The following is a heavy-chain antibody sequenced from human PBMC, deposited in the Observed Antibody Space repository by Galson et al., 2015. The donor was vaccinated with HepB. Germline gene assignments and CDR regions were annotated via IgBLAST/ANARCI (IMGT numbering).Heavy chain of an antibody. CDR1: GFTFSKYW. D-gene: IGHD4-17*01. J-gene: IGHJ3*02. Sequence: SLRLSCAASGFTFSKYWKSWVRQAPGKGLEWVAKIKQDGSEKYYVDSGKGRFTISRDNTKNSLYLQLKSLRADDTAVYYCVRDKGAGDYLRIGAFDIWGQGTTITVSS. V-gene: IGHV3-7*03. CDR3: VRDKGAGDYLRIGAFDI. CDR2: IKQDGSEK.